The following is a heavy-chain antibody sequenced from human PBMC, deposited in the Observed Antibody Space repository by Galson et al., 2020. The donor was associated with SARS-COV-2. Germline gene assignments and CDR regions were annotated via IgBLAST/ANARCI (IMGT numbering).Heavy chain of an antibody. V-gene: IGHV3-74*01. CDR3: TSRWLSAGVDH. CDR2: INNDGSIT. D-gene: IGHD6-19*01. Sequence: GESLKISCAASGFTFSGYWMQWVRQGPGKGLVWVSRINNDGSITNYADSVKGRFTISRDNAKNTVYLQMNSLRAEDTAVYYCTSRWLSAGVDHWGQGTLVTVSS. J-gene: IGHJ4*02. CDR1: GFTFSGYW.